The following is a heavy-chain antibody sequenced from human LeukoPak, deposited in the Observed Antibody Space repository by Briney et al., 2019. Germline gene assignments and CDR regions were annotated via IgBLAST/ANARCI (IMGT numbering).Heavy chain of an antibody. D-gene: IGHD5-12*01. CDR2: ISYDGSNK. J-gene: IGHJ4*02. Sequence: PGRSLRLSCAASGFTFSSYAMHWVRQAPGKGLEWVAVISYDGSNKYYADSVKGRFTISRDNSKNTLYRQMNSLRAEDTAVYYCARPYDGYDLVPFDYWGQGTLVTVSS. CDR3: ARPYDGYDLVPFDY. V-gene: IGHV3-30-3*01. CDR1: GFTFSSYA.